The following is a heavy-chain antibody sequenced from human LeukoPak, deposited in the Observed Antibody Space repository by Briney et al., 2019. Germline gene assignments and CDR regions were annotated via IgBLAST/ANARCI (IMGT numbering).Heavy chain of an antibody. D-gene: IGHD6-13*01. CDR2: TTSSDSRI. Sequence: GGSLRLSCAASGFTFSSYSMNWVRQAPGKGLEWVAYTTSSDSRIHYADSVRGRFTISRDNAENSLYLQMNNLRADDTAVYYCARVVYSSLMDVWGQRTTVTVSS. V-gene: IGHV3-48*04. J-gene: IGHJ6*02. CDR1: GFTFSSYS. CDR3: ARVVYSSLMDV.